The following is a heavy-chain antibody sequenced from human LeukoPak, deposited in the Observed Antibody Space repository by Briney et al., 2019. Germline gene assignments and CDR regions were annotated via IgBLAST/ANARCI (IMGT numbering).Heavy chain of an antibody. Sequence: PGESLKISCKGSGYSFTNYWINWVRQMPGKGLEWMGRIDPSDSYTNYSPSSQGHVTISADKSISTVYLQWSSLKASDTAIYYCARSVYYYYYMDVWGQGTTVTVSS. V-gene: IGHV5-10-1*01. CDR3: ARSVYYYYYMDV. J-gene: IGHJ6*02. CDR2: IDPSDSYT. CDR1: GYSFTNYW.